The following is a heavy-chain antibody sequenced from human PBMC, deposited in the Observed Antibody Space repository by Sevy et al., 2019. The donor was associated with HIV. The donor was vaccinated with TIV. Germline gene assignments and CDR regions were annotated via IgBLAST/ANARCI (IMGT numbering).Heavy chain of an antibody. CDR1: GFTFSSYG. J-gene: IGHJ4*02. V-gene: IGHV3-30*02. Sequence: GGSLRLSCAASGFTFSSYGMHWVRQAPGKGLEWVAFIWYDGSDQYYADSVKGRFAISRDNSKNTLYLQMNTLRIEDTAVYYCASDILTGSDYWGQGTLVSVSS. CDR3: ASDILTGSDY. D-gene: IGHD3-9*01. CDR2: IWYDGSDQ.